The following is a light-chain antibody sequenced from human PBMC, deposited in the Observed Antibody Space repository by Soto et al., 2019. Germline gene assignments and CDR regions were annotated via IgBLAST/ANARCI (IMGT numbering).Light chain of an antibody. J-gene: IGKJ2*03. CDR3: KKVTDWLLFS. V-gene: IGKV3-15*01. Sequence: SLSAVSVSRKESTTLSSRGAQGIRSLLAWYQHKPCQAPRLLIDGASTRSTAIPARFTGSGCGREFTLTISCLQSADDAVCYCKKVTDWLLFSFAEGARLDIK. CDR2: GAS. CDR1: QGIRSL.